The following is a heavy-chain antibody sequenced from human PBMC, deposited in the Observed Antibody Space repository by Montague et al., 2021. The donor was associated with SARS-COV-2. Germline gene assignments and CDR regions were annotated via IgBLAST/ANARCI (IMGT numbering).Heavy chain of an antibody. CDR3: ARGCLSYFGAGSHCYGMDV. V-gene: IGHV4-61*01. J-gene: IGHJ6*02. Sequence: SETLSLTCTVSGVVELRRRSKEHTSDSSHITKSYAVFCLKKNTNYSPSLKSRVTMSMDTSKNQMSLKLTSVTAADTAVYYCARGCLSYFGAGSHCYGMDVWGQGTTVTVSS. D-gene: IGHD3-10*01. CDR1: GVVELRRRSK. CDR2: CLKKNT.